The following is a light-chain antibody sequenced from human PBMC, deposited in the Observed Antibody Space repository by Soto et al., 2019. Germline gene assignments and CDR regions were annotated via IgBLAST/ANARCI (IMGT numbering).Light chain of an antibody. J-gene: IGLJ1*01. V-gene: IGLV2-14*01. CDR2: EVS. CDR3: SSYTGGSCLEA. Sequence: QSFLTQPASVSGSPGQSITISCTGTSSDVGGYDSVWWYQQHPGKAPKLMIYEVSNRPSGVSNRFSGSKYANTASLTISGLLTEEEADDYCSSYTGGSCLEAFGTGTKVTVL. CDR1: SSDVGGYDS.